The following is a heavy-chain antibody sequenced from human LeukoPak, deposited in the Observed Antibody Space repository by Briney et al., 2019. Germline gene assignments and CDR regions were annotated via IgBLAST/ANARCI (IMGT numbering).Heavy chain of an antibody. J-gene: IGHJ6*02. CDR2: IIPILGIA. CDR3: ARDDIVVVPAAPFSTSNYGMDV. CDR1: GGTFSSYA. D-gene: IGHD2-2*01. Sequence: ASVKVSCKASGGTFSSYAISWVRQAPGQGLEWMGRIIPILGIANYAQKFQGRVTITADKSTSTAYMELSSLRSEDTAVYYCARDDIVVVPAAPFSTSNYGMDVWGQGTTVTVSS. V-gene: IGHV1-69*04.